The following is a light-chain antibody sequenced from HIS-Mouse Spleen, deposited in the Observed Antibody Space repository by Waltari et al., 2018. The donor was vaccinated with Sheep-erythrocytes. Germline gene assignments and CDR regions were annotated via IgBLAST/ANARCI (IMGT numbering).Light chain of an antibody. J-gene: IGLJ3*02. Sequence: QSALTQPPSASGSPGQSVTISCTGTSSDVGGYNYVSWYQPHPGKAPKLMIYEVSKRPSGVHDRFSGPTSGNTASLTVSGLQAEDEADYYCSSYAGSNNWVYGGGTKLTVL. CDR2: EVS. V-gene: IGLV2-8*01. CDR1: SSDVGGYNY. CDR3: SSYAGSNNWV.